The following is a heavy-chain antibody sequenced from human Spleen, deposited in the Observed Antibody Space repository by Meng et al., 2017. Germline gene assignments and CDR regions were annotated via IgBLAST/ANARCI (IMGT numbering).Heavy chain of an antibody. CDR1: GFILSSYG. V-gene: IGHV3-33*01. CDR3: ARYSSSCFDY. Sequence: QVLLVDSGGGVVKSGRSVTLSCAGSGFILSSYGMHWVRQAQGKGLEWVAVILYDGSNNSYAGSVNSRFTISRHNSKNTLSLQMNSVSAADTAVYYCARYSSSCFDYWGQGTLVTVSS. CDR2: ILYDGSNN. J-gene: IGHJ4*02. D-gene: IGHD6-13*01.